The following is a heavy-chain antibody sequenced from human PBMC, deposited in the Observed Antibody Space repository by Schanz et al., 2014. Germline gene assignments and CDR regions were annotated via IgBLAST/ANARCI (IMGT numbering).Heavy chain of an antibody. J-gene: IGHJ4*02. D-gene: IGHD3-10*01. V-gene: IGHV3-23*04. CDR1: GFNFSDYA. Sequence: VQVVQSGGGLVKPGGSLRLSCAASGFNFSDYAMCWVRQAPGKGLEWVSAISGGGGTTYYTDSVKGRFTISRDNSKSTLYLQMNSLRPEDTAVYYCAKYRGYYRVSGSYRELEYWGQGTLXTVSS. CDR2: ISGGGGTT. CDR3: AKYRGYYRVSGSYRELEY.